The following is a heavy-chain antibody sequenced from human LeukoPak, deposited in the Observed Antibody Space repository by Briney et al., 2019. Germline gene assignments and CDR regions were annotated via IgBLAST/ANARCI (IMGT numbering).Heavy chain of an antibody. Sequence: PETLSLTCTVSGYSISSGYYWGWIRQPPGKGLEWIGSIYHSGSTYYNPSLKSRVTISVDTSKNQFSLKLSSVTAADTAVYYCARSSRRASFDYWGQGTLVTVSS. J-gene: IGHJ4*02. CDR2: IYHSGST. CDR1: GYSISSGYY. CDR3: ARSSRRASFDY. V-gene: IGHV4-38-2*02.